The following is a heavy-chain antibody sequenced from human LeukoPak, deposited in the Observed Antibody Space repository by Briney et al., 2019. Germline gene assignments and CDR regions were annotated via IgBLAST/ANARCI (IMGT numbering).Heavy chain of an antibody. CDR3: AGSEDATWFDP. Sequence: GASVKVSCKASGGTFSSYAISWVRQAPGQGLEWMGRIIPIFGIANYVQKFQGRVTITADKSTSTAYMELSSLRSEDTAVYYCAGSEDATWFDPWGQGTLVTVSS. V-gene: IGHV1-69*04. D-gene: IGHD3-10*01. CDR1: GGTFSSYA. J-gene: IGHJ5*02. CDR2: IIPIFGIA.